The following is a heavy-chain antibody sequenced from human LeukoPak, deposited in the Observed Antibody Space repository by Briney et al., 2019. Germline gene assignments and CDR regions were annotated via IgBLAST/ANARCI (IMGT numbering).Heavy chain of an antibody. CDR1: GYTFTSYD. CDR3: ARGPPSSSWYNYYYYMDV. J-gene: IGHJ6*03. V-gene: IGHV1-8*01. D-gene: IGHD6-13*01. Sequence: ASVKVSCKASGYTFTSYDINWVRQATGQGLEWMGWMNPNSGNTGYAQKFQGRVTMTRNTSISTAYMELSSLRSEDTAVYCCARGPPSSSWYNYYYYMDVWGKGTTVTISS. CDR2: MNPNSGNT.